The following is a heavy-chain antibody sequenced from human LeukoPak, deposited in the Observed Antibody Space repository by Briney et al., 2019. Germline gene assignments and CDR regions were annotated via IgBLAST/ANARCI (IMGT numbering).Heavy chain of an antibody. D-gene: IGHD3-10*01. V-gene: IGHV1-24*01. CDR1: GDTLSALT. CDR2: FDPGAGEI. CDR3: AAGGIYSLLDY. J-gene: IGHJ4*02. Sequence: ASVKVSCKVSGDTLSALTMHWVRQAPGKGLEWMGGFDPGAGEILYAQQFQGRFTMTEDTSTDTAYMELTSLRSEDSGVYFCAAGGIYSLLDYWGQGTLVTVSS.